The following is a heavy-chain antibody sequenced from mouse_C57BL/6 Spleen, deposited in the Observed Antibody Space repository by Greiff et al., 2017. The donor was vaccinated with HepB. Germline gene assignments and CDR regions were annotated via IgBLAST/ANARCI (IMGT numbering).Heavy chain of an antibody. V-gene: IGHV5-9-1*02. Sequence: EVKLEESGEGLVKPGGSLKLSCAASGFTFSSYAMSWVRQTPEKRLEWVAYISSGGDYIYYADTVKGRFTISRDNARNTLYLQMSSLKSEDTAMYYCTRDRGTMVTTGFAYWGQGTLVTVSA. J-gene: IGHJ3*01. CDR3: TRDRGTMVTTGFAY. D-gene: IGHD2-2*01. CDR1: GFTFSSYA. CDR2: ISSGGDYI.